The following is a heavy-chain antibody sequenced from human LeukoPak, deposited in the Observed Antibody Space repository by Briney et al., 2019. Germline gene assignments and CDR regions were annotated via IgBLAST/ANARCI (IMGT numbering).Heavy chain of an antibody. V-gene: IGHV3-23*01. J-gene: IGHJ4*02. D-gene: IGHD3-9*01. Sequence: GESLRLSCAASGFTFTSYAMSWVRQAPGKGLEWVSAISGSGGSTSYADSVKGRFTISRDNSKNTLFLQMSSLRAEDTAVYYCATEYYDILTGYFDYWGQGTLVTVSS. CDR2: ISGSGGST. CDR3: ATEYYDILTGYFDY. CDR1: GFTFTSYA.